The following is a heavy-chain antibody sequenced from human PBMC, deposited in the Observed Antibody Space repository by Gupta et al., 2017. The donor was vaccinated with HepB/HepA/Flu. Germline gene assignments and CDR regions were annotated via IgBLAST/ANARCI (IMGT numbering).Heavy chain of an antibody. CDR2: ISRSSSTI. CDR3: ANTLGYCSSISCYTLDY. V-gene: IGHV3-48*02. CDR1: GFTFSTYT. D-gene: IGHD2-2*02. J-gene: IGHJ4*02. Sequence: EVQLVESGGGLVQPGGSLRLSCAASGFTFSTYTMNWVRQAPGKGLEWISYISRSSSTIYYADSVKGRFTISRDNAKNSLYLQMNSLRDEDTAVYYCANTLGYCSSISCYTLDYWGQGTLVTVSS.